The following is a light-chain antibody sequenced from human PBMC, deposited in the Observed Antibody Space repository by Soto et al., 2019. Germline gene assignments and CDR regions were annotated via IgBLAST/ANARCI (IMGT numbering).Light chain of an antibody. CDR1: SSDVGGYNY. CDR3: SSYAGTNNLV. V-gene: IGLV2-8*01. J-gene: IGLJ2*01. CDR2: EVI. Sequence: QSALTQPPSASGSPGQSVTISCTGTSSDVGGYNYVSWYQQHPGKAPKLMIYEVIKRPSGVPDRFSGSKSGNAASLTVSGLHDEDEADYYCSSYAGTNNLVFGGGTQLTVL.